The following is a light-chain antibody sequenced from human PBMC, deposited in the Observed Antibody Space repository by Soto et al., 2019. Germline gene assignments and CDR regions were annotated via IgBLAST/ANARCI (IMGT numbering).Light chain of an antibody. CDR1: SSDVGGYNY. V-gene: IGLV2-14*01. CDR3: SSYTSSSTVV. CDR2: DVS. J-gene: IGLJ2*01. Sequence: QSALTQPASVSGSPGQSITISCTGTSSDVGGYNYVSWYQQHPGKAPKLMIYDVSNRPSGVSNRFSGSKSGNTASLTISGLQAEGEADYYCSSYTSSSTVVFGGGTKLTV.